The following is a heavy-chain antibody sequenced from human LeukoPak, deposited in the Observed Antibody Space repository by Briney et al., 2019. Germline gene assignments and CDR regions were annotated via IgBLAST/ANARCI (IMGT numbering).Heavy chain of an antibody. D-gene: IGHD6-6*01. CDR1: GFTFSSNP. CDR3: ATTKQARPYFDY. CDR2: INPSGGNT. Sequence: GGSLRLSCAGSGFTFSSNPLSWVRQAPGKGLEWVSAINPSGGNTYYADSVRGRFTISRDNSKNTLYLQMNTLRAEDTAVYYFATTKQARPYFDYWGQGTLVTVSS. J-gene: IGHJ4*02. V-gene: IGHV3-23*01.